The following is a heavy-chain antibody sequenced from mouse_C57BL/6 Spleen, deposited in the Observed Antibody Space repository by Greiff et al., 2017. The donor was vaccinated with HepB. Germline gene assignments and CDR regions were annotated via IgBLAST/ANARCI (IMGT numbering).Heavy chain of an antibody. V-gene: IGHV1-7*01. Sequence: VQRVESGAELAKPGASVKLSCKASGYTFTSYWMHWVKQRPGQGLEWIGYINPSSGYTKYNQKFKDKATLTADKSSSTAYMQLSSLTYEDSAVYYCARLGDYYDYDGGAMDYWGQGTSVTVSS. J-gene: IGHJ4*01. D-gene: IGHD2-4*01. CDR1: GYTFTSYW. CDR3: ARLGDYYDYDGGAMDY. CDR2: INPSSGYT.